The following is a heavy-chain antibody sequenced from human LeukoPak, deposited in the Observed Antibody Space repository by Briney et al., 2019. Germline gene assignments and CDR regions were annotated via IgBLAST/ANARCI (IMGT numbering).Heavy chain of an antibody. D-gene: IGHD1-26*01. V-gene: IGHV4-31*03. CDR1: GGSINSGGYY. CDR3: STVLGATMVAY. CDR2: ISYSGNT. Sequence: SETLSLTCTVSGGSINSGGYYWNWIRRHPGKGLEWIGYISYSGNTYYNPSLKSRVIISVDTSKNQFSPRLTSGTAADTAVYYCSTVLGATMVAYWGQGTLVTVSS. J-gene: IGHJ4*02.